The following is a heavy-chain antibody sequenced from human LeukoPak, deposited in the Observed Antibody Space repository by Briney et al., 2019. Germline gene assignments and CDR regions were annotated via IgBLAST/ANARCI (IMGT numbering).Heavy chain of an antibody. CDR2: VYYTGRT. D-gene: IGHD1-14*01. J-gene: IGHJ4*02. CDR3: ARLVGTPPTGLLFDT. Sequence: SETLSLTCSVSGGSINVYYWSWIRQPPGKGLEWIGYVYYTGRTKYNPPPESRVTISVDTSKTHFSLNLSSVTAADTAVYYCARLVGTPPTGLLFDTWGQGTLVTVSS. CDR1: GGSINVYY. V-gene: IGHV4-59*08.